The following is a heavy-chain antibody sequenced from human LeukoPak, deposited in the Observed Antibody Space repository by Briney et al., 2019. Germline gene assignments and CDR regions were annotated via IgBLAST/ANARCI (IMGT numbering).Heavy chain of an antibody. D-gene: IGHD6-13*01. J-gene: IGHJ6*02. CDR1: GGSISSGGYY. CDR3: ARDKSAESGWQQLEDYYGMDV. Sequence: SETLSLTCTVSGGSISSGGYYWSWIRQHPGKGLEWIGYIYYSGSTYYNPSLKSRVTISVDTSKNQFSLKLSSVTAADTAVYYCARDKSAESGWQQLEDYYGMDVWGQGTTVTVSS. CDR2: IYYSGST. V-gene: IGHV4-31*03.